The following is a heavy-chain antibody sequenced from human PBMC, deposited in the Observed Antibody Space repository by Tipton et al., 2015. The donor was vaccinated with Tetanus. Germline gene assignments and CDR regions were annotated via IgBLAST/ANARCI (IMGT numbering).Heavy chain of an antibody. J-gene: IGHJ5*02. D-gene: IGHD1-14*01. CDR1: RGSINSGTFY. V-gene: IGHV4-39*01. CDR2: IYYNGNT. CDR3: ARSAENWFDP. Sequence: TLSLTCTVSRGSINSGTFYWDWIRQPPGKGLEWIGNIYYNGNTLENPSLKGRVTLSLDKSRNQFSLKLRSVTAADTAVYYCARSAENWFDPWGQGTLVTVSS.